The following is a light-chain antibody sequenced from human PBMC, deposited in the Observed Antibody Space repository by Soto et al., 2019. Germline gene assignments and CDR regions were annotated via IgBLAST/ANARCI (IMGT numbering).Light chain of an antibody. Sequence: QPVLTQPPSVSGAPGQRVTISCTGSSSNIGAGYDVHWYQQLPGTAPKLLIYGNSNRPSGVPDRFSGSKSATSASLAITGLQAEDEADYYCPSYDSSLSGSVFGGGTKVTVL. V-gene: IGLV1-40*01. J-gene: IGLJ2*01. CDR1: SSNIGAGYD. CDR2: GNS. CDR3: PSYDSSLSGSV.